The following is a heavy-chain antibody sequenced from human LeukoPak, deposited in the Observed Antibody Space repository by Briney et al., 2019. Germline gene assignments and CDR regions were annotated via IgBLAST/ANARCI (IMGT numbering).Heavy chain of an antibody. D-gene: IGHD4-17*01. CDR3: ASLLSHDYGDYDRHDAFDI. CDR1: GGSISSYY. V-gene: IGHV4-59*08. CDR2: IYYSGST. J-gene: IGHJ3*02. Sequence: SETLSLTRTVSGGSISSYYWSWIRQPPGKGLEWIVYIYYSGSTNYNPSLKSRVTITVDTSKNQFSLKLSSVTAADTAVYYCASLLSHDYGDYDRHDAFDIWGQGTMVTVSS.